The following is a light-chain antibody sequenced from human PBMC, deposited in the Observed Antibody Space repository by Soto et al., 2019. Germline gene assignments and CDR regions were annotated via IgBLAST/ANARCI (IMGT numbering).Light chain of an antibody. Sequence: EIVLTQSPGTLSLSPGERATLSCRASQSVSSSYLAWYQQKPGQAPRLLIYDASNRATGIPARFSGSGSGTDFTLTISRLEPEDFAVYYCQQYGDSTGWTFGQGTKVDIK. V-gene: IGKV3-20*01. CDR3: QQYGDSTGWT. J-gene: IGKJ1*01. CDR2: DAS. CDR1: QSVSSSY.